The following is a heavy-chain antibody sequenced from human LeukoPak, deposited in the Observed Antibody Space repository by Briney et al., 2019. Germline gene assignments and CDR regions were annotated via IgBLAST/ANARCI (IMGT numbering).Heavy chain of an antibody. V-gene: IGHV4-59*01. D-gene: IGHD3-10*01. CDR2: IYYSGST. Sequence: SETLSLTCTVSGGSISSYYWSWIRQPPGKGLEWIGYIYYSGSTNYNPSLKSRVTISVDTSKNQFSLKLSSVTAADTAVYYCARERFVRGVMTFDYWGQGTLVTASS. J-gene: IGHJ4*02. CDR3: ARERFVRGVMTFDY. CDR1: GGSISSYY.